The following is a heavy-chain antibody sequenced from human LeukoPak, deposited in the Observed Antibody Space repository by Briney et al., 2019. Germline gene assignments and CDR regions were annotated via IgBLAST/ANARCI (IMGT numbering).Heavy chain of an antibody. CDR3: AREVVSDYYFVY. J-gene: IGHJ4*02. Sequence: PSETLSLTCTVSGGSISSGDYSWSWIRQPPGKGLEWIGYIYYSGSTYYNPSLKSRVTISVDTSKNQFSLKLSSVTAADTAVYYCAREVVSDYYFVYWGQGTLVTVSS. D-gene: IGHD5/OR15-5a*01. V-gene: IGHV4-30-4*01. CDR2: IYYSGST. CDR1: GGSISSGDYS.